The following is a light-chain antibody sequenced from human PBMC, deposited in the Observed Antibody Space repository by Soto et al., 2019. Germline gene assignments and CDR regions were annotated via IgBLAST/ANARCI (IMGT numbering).Light chain of an antibody. V-gene: IGKV3-20*01. CDR3: QQYGSSRLT. CDR1: QSVSSSY. J-gene: IGKJ4*01. CDR2: GAS. Sequence: EIVLTQSPGTLSLSPGERATLSCRASQSVSSSYFAWYQQKPGQAPRLLIYGASTRATGIPDRFSGSGSGTDFTLTISRLEPEDFVVYYCQQYGSSRLTFGGGTKVEIK.